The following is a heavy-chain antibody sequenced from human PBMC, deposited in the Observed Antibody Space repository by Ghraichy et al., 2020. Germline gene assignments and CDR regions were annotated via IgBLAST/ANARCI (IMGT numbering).Heavy chain of an antibody. CDR1: GFTFRTYA. V-gene: IGHV3-30*03. J-gene: IGHJ4*02. CDR3: VRDFLSGSYPDPVWLFDF. Sequence: GGSLRLSCAASGFTFRTYAMHWVRQAPGKGLQWVAFISYTGTNQYYEDSVRGRFTISRDNSKNTLYLQMNSVRSEDTAVYYCVRDFLSGSYPDPVWLFDFWGQGTLVTVSS. D-gene: IGHD3-16*02. CDR2: ISYTGTNQ.